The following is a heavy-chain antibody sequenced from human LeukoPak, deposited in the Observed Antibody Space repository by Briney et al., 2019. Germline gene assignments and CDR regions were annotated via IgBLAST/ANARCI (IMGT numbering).Heavy chain of an antibody. J-gene: IGHJ4*02. V-gene: IGHV1-24*01. CDR3: ARGGSDYGDYGSFDY. CDR2: FDPEDDEA. CDR1: GYSLSELS. Sequence: ASVKVSCKVSGYSLSELSIHWVRQAPGKGLEWMGGFDPEDDEAIYVQSLEGRVTMTEDTSTDTAYMELSGLTSDDAAVYYCARGGSDYGDYGSFDYWGQGTLVTVSS. D-gene: IGHD4-17*01.